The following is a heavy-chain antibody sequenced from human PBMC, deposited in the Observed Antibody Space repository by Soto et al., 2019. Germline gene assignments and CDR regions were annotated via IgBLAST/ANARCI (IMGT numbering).Heavy chain of an antibody. D-gene: IGHD3-22*01. Sequence: EVQLLESEGGLIQPGGSLRLSCAASGFTVSSNYMSWVSQAPGKGLEWVSVIYSGGSTYYADSVKGRFTISRDNSKNTLYLQMNSLRAEDTAVYYCARNYYDSGGGFDYWGQGTLVTVSS. CDR1: GFTVSSNY. V-gene: IGHV3-53*01. J-gene: IGHJ4*02. CDR2: IYSGGST. CDR3: ARNYYDSGGGFDY.